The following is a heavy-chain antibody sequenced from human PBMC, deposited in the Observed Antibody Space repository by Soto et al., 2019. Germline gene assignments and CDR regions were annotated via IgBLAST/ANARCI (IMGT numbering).Heavy chain of an antibody. CDR2: IIPIFGTA. J-gene: IGHJ4*02. D-gene: IGHD6-19*01. CDR1: GGTFSSYA. CDR3: ARTYSSGRMSYYFDY. Sequence: QVQLVQSGAEVKKPGSSVKVSCKASGGTFSSYAISWVRQAPGQGLEWMGGIIPIFGTANYAQKFQGRVTITADESTRTASMELSSLRSEDTAAYYCARTYSSGRMSYYFDYWGQGTLVTVSS. V-gene: IGHV1-69*01.